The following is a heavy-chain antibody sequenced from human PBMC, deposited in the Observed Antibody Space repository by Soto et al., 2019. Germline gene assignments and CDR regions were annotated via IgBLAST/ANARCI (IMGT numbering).Heavy chain of an antibody. CDR1: GDSISTVDYF. D-gene: IGHD2-15*01. V-gene: IGHV4-30-4*01. J-gene: IGHJ5*01. CDR2: IYKSATT. CDR3: ARGRYCLTGRCFPNWFDS. Sequence: SETLSLTCSVSGDSISTVDYFWAWIRQPPGQALEYIGYIYKSATTYYNPSFESRVAISLDTSKSQFSLNVTSVTAADTAVYFCARGRYCLTGRCFPNWFDSWGQGTMVTVSS.